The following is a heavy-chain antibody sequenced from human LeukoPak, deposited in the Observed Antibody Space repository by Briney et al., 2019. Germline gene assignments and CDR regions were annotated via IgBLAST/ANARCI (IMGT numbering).Heavy chain of an antibody. CDR1: GFTFGTHD. V-gene: IGHV3-23*01. CDR3: AKGGYFNFEN. D-gene: IGHD2-2*03. J-gene: IGHJ3*02. CDR2: ISRNGPT. Sequence: GGSLRLSCAASGFTFGTHDMQWVRQAPGKGLEWVSGISRNGPTYYSDSVRGRFTISRDSSKDTLYLQMSSLRAEDTAVYYCAKGGYFNFENWGQGTVVSVSS.